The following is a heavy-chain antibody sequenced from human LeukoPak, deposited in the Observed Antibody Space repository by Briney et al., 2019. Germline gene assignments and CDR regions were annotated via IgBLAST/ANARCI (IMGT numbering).Heavy chain of an antibody. CDR3: ARTMIRGVPSVLFRY. D-gene: IGHD3-10*01. CDR2: INPNSGVT. J-gene: IGHJ4*02. V-gene: IGHV1-2*02. CDR1: GYTFTDYY. Sequence: ASVKVSCKASGYTFTDYYMHWVRQAPGQGLEWMGWINPNSGVTNYAQRFQGRVTMTRDTSISTAYMELSRLTSDDTAVYFCARTMIRGVPSVLFRYWGQGTLVTVSS.